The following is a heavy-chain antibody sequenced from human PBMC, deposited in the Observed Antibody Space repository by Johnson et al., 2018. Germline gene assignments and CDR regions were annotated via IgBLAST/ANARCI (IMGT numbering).Heavy chain of an antibody. V-gene: IGHV3-23*04. CDR2: ISNGGGST. J-gene: IGHJ1*01. D-gene: IGHD3-3*01. Sequence: VQLVESGGGLVQPGGSLRLSCAASGFTFSSFAMTWVRQAPGKGLEWVSTISNGGGSTDYADPVKGRFPISRDNSKGTLYLQMSTLRGEDPAVYYWAKPLSFDFWSGYQHWGQGTLVTVSA. CDR1: GFTFSSFA. CDR3: AKPLSFDFWSGYQH.